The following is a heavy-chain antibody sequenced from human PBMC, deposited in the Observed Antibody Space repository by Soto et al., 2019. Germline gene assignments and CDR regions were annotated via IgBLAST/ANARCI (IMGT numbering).Heavy chain of an antibody. CDR1: GLTSSTYA. CDR2: ISGSGGNT. Sequence: EVQLLESGGDLVQPGGSLRLSCAASGLTSSTYAMSWVRQAPGKGLEWVSGISGSGGNTYYADSVKGRFTISRDNSKNTLYLQMNSLRAEDTAVYYCAKGDYYDSSGYVPNDYWGQGTLVTVSS. D-gene: IGHD3-22*01. J-gene: IGHJ4*02. CDR3: AKGDYYDSSGYVPNDY. V-gene: IGHV3-23*01.